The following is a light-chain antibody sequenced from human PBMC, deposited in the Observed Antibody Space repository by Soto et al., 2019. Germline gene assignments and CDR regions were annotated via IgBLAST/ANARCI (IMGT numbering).Light chain of an antibody. Sequence: DIQMTQSPSSMSASVGDRVTITCRASQAISSWLAWYQQKPGKAPKLLIYAASSLQSGVPSRFSGSGSGTDFTLTISSLQPEDFATYYCQQANSFPYTFGQGTNLEIK. CDR2: AAS. CDR3: QQANSFPYT. CDR1: QAISSW. J-gene: IGKJ2*01. V-gene: IGKV1-12*01.